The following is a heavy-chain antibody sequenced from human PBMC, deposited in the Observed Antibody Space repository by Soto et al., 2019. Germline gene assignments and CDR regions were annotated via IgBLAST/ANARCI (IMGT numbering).Heavy chain of an antibody. D-gene: IGHD6-6*01. CDR2: ISGSGGST. CDR3: AKGREYSSSSVAVFDY. CDR1: GCTFSSYA. J-gene: IGHJ4*02. V-gene: IGHV3-23*01. Sequence: GGSLRLCCAASGCTFSSYAMSWVRQAPGKGLEWVSVISGSGGSTYYADSVKGRFTISRDNSKNTLYLQMNSLRAEDTAVYYCAKGREYSSSSVAVFDYWGQGTMVTVSS.